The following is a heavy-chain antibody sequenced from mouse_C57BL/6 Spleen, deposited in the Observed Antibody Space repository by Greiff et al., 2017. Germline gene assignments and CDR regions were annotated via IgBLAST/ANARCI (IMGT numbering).Heavy chain of an antibody. CDR3: ARVDGYGGYFDV. V-gene: IGHV5-16*01. Sequence: EVQRVESEGGLVQPGSSMKLSCTASGFTFSDYYMAWVRQVPEKGLEWVANTNYDGSSTYYLDSLKSRFIISRDNAKNILYLQMSSLKSEDTATYYCARVDGYGGYFDVWGTGTTVTVSS. J-gene: IGHJ1*03. CDR1: GFTFSDYY. D-gene: IGHD2-2*01. CDR2: TNYDGSST.